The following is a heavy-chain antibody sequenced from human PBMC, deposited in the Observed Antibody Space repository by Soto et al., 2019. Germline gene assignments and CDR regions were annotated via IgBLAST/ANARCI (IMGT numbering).Heavy chain of an antibody. CDR1: GFTFSSYS. D-gene: IGHD3-10*01. V-gene: IGHV3-48*02. CDR3: ARNAPGGVRGTYERSGGMDV. Sequence: EVQLVESGGGLVQPGGSLRLSCAASGFTFSSYSMNWVRQAPGKGLEWVSYISSSSSTIYYADSVKGRFTISRDNAKNSLYLQMNSLRDEDTAVYYCARNAPGGVRGTYERSGGMDVWGQGTTVTVSS. CDR2: ISSSSSTI. J-gene: IGHJ6*02.